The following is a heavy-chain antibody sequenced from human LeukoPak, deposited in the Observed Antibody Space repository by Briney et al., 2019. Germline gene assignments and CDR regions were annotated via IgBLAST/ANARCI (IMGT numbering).Heavy chain of an antibody. CDR1: GFTFSSYA. D-gene: IGHD3/OR15-3a*01. V-gene: IGHV3-30-3*01. J-gene: IGHJ6*03. CDR3: ARYYKRYMISGYYYMDV. CDR2: ISYDGSNK. Sequence: SGRSLRLSCAASGFTFSSYAMHWVRQAPGKGLEWVAVISYDGSNKYYADSVKGRFTISRDNSKNTLYLQMNSLRAEDTAVYYCARYYKRYMISGYYYMDVWGKGTTVTVSS.